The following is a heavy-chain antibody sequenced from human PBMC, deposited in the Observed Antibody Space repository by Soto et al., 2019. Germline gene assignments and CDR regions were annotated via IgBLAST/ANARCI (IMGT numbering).Heavy chain of an antibody. D-gene: IGHD2-15*01. V-gene: IGHV3-23*01. CDR2: ICGSGGST. CDR3: AKDTGYCSGGSCFPNLAWSWANYFDY. J-gene: IGHJ4*02. Sequence: GGSLRLSCAASGFTFSSYAMSWVRQAPGKGLEWVSAICGSGGSTYYADSVKGRCTISRDNSKNTLYLQMNSLRAEDTAVYYCAKDTGYCSGGSCFPNLAWSWANYFDYWGQGTLVTVSS. CDR1: GFTFSSYA.